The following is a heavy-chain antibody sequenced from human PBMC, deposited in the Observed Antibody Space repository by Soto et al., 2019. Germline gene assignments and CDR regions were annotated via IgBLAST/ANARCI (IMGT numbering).Heavy chain of an antibody. D-gene: IGHD5-12*01. J-gene: IGHJ6*03. CDR1: GDSFNDYY. V-gene: IGHV1-2*02. CDR2: INPNGGAT. Sequence: VQLAQSGAEVKKPGASVKVSCKTSGDSFNDYYIHWVRQAPGQGLEWMGGINPNGGATKYAQKCQGRVTVTRDTSIRTVYMELSSLRSDDTAVYYCARESGGATATLDYYYFYMDVWGKGTTVTVSS. CDR3: ARESGGATATLDYYYFYMDV.